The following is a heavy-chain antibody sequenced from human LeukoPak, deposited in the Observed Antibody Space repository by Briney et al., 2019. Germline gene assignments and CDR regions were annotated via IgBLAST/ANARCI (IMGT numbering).Heavy chain of an antibody. CDR1: GFTFSSYS. Sequence: GGSLRLSCAASGFTFSSYSMHWVRQAPGKGLEWVSHITASGTAMFYADSVKGRFTISRDNAKNSLYLQMNSLRDEDTAVYYCASIGSYRFDYWGQGTLVTVSS. CDR3: ASIGSYRFDY. V-gene: IGHV3-48*02. D-gene: IGHD1-26*01. CDR2: ITASGTAM. J-gene: IGHJ4*02.